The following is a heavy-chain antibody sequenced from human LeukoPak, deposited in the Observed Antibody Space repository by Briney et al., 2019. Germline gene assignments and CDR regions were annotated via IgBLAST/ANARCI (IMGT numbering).Heavy chain of an antibody. CDR3: ARGVGYYYGSGSDYNRYYMDV. V-gene: IGHV4-59*01. J-gene: IGHJ6*03. D-gene: IGHD3-10*01. CDR1: GGSISSYY. Sequence: SETLSLTCTVSGGSISSYYWSWIRQPPGKGLEWIAYIYYSGSTDYNPSLKSRVTISVDTSHNQFSLKLRSVTAADTALYYCARGVGYYYGSGSDYNRYYMDVWGKGTTVTVSS. CDR2: IYYSGST.